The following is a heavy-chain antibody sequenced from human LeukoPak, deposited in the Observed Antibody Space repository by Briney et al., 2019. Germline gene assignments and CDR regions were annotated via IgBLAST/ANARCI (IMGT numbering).Heavy chain of an antibody. CDR2: IKQDGSEK. Sequence: PGGSLRLSCAASGFTFSSYWMSWVRQAPGKGLEWVANIKQDGSEKYYVDSVKGRFTISRDNAKNSLYLQMNSLRAEDTAVYYCARNNEDIVVVPRFDPWGQGTLVTVSS. CDR3: ARNNEDIVVVPRFDP. J-gene: IGHJ5*02. D-gene: IGHD2-2*01. V-gene: IGHV3-7*01. CDR1: GFTFSSYW.